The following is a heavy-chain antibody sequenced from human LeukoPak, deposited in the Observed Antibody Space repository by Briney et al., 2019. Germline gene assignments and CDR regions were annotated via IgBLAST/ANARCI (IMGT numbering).Heavy chain of an antibody. V-gene: IGHV3-74*03. Sequence: GGSLRLSCAASGFTFSTYWMHWVRQAPGKGLVWVSRIKSDGSSIMYADSVRGRFTISRDNAKNTLYLQMNSLRAEDTAVYYCAREGSLDAFDIWGQGTMVTVSS. CDR2: IKSDGSSI. CDR1: GFTFSTYW. J-gene: IGHJ3*02. CDR3: AREGSLDAFDI. D-gene: IGHD1-26*01.